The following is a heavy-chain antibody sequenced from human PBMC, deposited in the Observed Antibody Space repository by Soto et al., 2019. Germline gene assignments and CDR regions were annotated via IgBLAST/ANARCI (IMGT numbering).Heavy chain of an antibody. V-gene: IGHV3-23*01. CDR1: GFTFSNHV. J-gene: IGHJ4*02. CDR2: LNHNGANT. CDR3: SSWVSEHFDF. Sequence: GGSLRLSCTASGFTFSNHVMNWARQAPGKGLEWVSTLNHNGANTHYADSVKGRFTISRDNSKNMLYLQMNSLRVEDTAVYYCSSWVSEHFDFWGQGTLVTVSS. D-gene: IGHD1-1*01.